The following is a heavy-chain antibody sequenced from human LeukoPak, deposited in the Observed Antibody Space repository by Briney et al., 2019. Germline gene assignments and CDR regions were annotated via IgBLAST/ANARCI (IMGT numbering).Heavy chain of an antibody. CDR1: GFTFSSYW. D-gene: IGHD7-27*01. V-gene: IGHV3-7*01. CDR3: ARGLRANWGSTGAFDI. J-gene: IGHJ3*02. CDR2: IKQDGSEK. Sequence: GGSLRLSCAASGFTFSSYWMSWVRQAPGKGLEWVANIKQDGSEKYYVDSVKGRFTISRDNAKNSLYLQMNSLRAEDTAVYYCARGLRANWGSTGAFDIWGQGTMVTVSS.